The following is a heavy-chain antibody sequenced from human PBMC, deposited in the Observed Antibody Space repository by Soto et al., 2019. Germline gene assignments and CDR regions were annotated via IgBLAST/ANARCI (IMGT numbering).Heavy chain of an antibody. CDR2: INHSGSS. Sequence: QVRLQQWGAGLLKPSETLSLTCAVSGGSFSGYIWTWIRQTPGKGLQWIGQINHSGSSIYNPSLKNRVTISTMSNHKFSLELSSVTAADTAVYYCTRGLFSGSSYSGSWYYFDSWGQGTMVTVSS. CDR3: TRGLFSGSSYSGSWYYFDS. J-gene: IGHJ4*02. CDR1: GGSFSGYI. V-gene: IGHV4-34*01. D-gene: IGHD1-26*01.